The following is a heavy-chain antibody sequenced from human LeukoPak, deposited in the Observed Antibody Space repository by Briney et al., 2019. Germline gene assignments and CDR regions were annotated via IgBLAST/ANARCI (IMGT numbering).Heavy chain of an antibody. V-gene: IGHV1-69*13. CDR2: ITPIFGAA. CDR3: ARNSRVASTSGLNY. J-gene: IGHJ4*02. CDR1: GYTFTNYG. D-gene: IGHD4-23*01. Sequence: SVKVSCKASGYTFTNYGITWVRQAPGQGLEWMGEITPIFGAANYAQTFQGRVTITADESTSTVFMELSSLRSDDTAFYYCARNSRVASTSGLNYWGQGTLVTVSS.